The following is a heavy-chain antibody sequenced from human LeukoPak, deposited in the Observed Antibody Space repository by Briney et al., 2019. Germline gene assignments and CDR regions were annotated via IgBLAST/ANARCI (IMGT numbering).Heavy chain of an antibody. J-gene: IGHJ4*02. CDR2: ISGSGFST. V-gene: IGHV3-23*01. CDR1: GFTFNNYA. Sequence: GGSLRLSCTASGFTFNNYAMSWVRQAPGKGLEWVSAISGSGFSTYYADSVKGRFTISRDNSENTLYLQMNSLRAEDTAVYYCAKGSAGGWGQGTLVTVSS. CDR3: AKGSAGG.